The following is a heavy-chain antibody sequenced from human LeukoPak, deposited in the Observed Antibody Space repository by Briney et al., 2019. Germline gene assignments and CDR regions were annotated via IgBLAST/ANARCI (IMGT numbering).Heavy chain of an antibody. J-gene: IGHJ4*02. CDR1: GFTFSSYG. Sequence: GGSLRLSCAAFGFTFSSYGMHWVRQTPGKGLEWVAFIRHDGSYQQYADSVKGRFTVSRDNSKDMVYLQMNSLRTEDTAAYYCAKNRDSSDYPRDFDYWGQGTLVTVSS. CDR3: AKNRDSSDYPRDFDY. V-gene: IGHV3-30*02. D-gene: IGHD3-22*01. CDR2: IRHDGSYQ.